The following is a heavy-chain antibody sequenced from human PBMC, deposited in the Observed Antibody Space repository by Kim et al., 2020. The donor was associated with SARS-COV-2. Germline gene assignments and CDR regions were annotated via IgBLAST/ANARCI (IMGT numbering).Heavy chain of an antibody. Sequence: GESLKISCKGSGYSFTSYWIGWVRQMPGKGLEWMGIIYPGDSDTRYSPSFQGQVTISADKSISTAYLQWSSLKASDTAMYYCARHPQEMATIYYFDYWGQGTLVTVSS. CDR3: ARHPQEMATIYYFDY. CDR2: IYPGDSDT. J-gene: IGHJ4*02. D-gene: IGHD5-12*01. CDR1: GYSFTSYW. V-gene: IGHV5-51*01.